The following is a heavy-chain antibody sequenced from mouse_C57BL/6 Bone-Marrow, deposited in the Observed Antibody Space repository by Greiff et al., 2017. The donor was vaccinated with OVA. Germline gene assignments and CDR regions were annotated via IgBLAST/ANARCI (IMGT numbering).Heavy chain of an antibody. D-gene: IGHD2-3*01. Sequence: DVKLVESGGDLVKPGGSLKLSCAASGFTFSSYGMSWVRQTPDKRLEWVATISSGGSYTYYPDSVKGRFTISRDNAKNTLYLQMSSLKSEDTAMYYCARQGYDGYYYAMDYWGQGTSVTVSS. J-gene: IGHJ4*01. CDR3: ARQGYDGYYYAMDY. CDR1: GFTFSSYG. CDR2: ISSGGSYT. V-gene: IGHV5-6*02.